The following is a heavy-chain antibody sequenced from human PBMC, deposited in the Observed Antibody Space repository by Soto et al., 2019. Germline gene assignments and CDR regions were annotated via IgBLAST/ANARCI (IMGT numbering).Heavy chain of an antibody. Sequence: SETLSLTCTVSGGSISSGGYYWSWIRQHPGKGLEWIGYIYYSGSTYYNPSLKSRVTISVDTSKNQFSLKLSSVTAADTAVYYCARDGPLLRYFDWRDAFDIWGQGTVVTVSS. V-gene: IGHV4-31*03. D-gene: IGHD3-9*01. CDR2: IYYSGST. CDR3: ARDGPLLRYFDWRDAFDI. CDR1: GGSISSGGYY. J-gene: IGHJ3*02.